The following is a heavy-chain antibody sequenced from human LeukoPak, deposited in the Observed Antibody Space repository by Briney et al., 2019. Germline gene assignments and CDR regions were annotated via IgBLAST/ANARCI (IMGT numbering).Heavy chain of an antibody. CDR1: GYTFTSYG. CDR2: ISAYNGNT. D-gene: IGHD5-18*01. CDR3: ARRGDSYGLYYYYYYMDV. V-gene: IGHV1-18*03. Sequence: ASVKVSCKASGYTFTSYGISWVRQAPGQGLEWMGWISAYNGNTNYAQKLQGRVTMTTDTSTSTAYMELRSLRSDDMAVYYCARRGDSYGLYYYYYYMDVWGKGTTVTVSS. J-gene: IGHJ6*03.